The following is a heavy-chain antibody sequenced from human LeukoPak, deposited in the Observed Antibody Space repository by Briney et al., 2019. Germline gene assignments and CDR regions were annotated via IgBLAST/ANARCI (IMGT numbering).Heavy chain of an antibody. CDR3: ASGQYYDLWSGYYVD. J-gene: IGHJ4*02. D-gene: IGHD3-3*01. Sequence: PSETLSLTCAVYGGSFSGHYWSWIRQPPGKGLEWIGEINHSGSTNYNPSLESRVTISVDTSKNHFSLKLSSVTAADTAVYYCASGQYYDLWSGYYVDWGEGTLVTVSS. V-gene: IGHV4-34*01. CDR1: GGSFSGHY. CDR2: INHSGST.